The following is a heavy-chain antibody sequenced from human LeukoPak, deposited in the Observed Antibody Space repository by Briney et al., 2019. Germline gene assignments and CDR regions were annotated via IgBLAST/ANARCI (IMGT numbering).Heavy chain of an antibody. CDR2: INPSGGST. D-gene: IGHD6-6*01. J-gene: IGHJ6*02. V-gene: IGHV1-46*01. CDR1: GYTFTSYD. Sequence: ASVKVSCKASGYTFTSYDINWVRQAPGQGLEWMGIINPSGGSTSYAQKFQGRVTMTRDTSTSTVYMELSSLRSEDTAVYYCARELSSSSGHYYYYGMDVWGQGTTVTVSS. CDR3: ARELSSSSGHYYYYGMDV.